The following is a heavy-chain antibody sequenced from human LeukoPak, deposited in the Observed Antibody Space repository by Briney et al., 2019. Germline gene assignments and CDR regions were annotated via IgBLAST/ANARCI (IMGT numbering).Heavy chain of an antibody. V-gene: IGHV4-59*08. J-gene: IGHJ4*02. CDR1: GGSISSYY. CDR2: IYYSGST. Sequence: SETLSLTCTVSGGSISSYYWSWIRQPPGKGLEWIGYIYYSGSTNYNPSLKSRVTISVDTSKNQFSLKLSSVTAADTAVYYCARRIAAAGTFDYWGQGTLVTVSS. CDR3: ARRIAAAGTFDY. D-gene: IGHD6-13*01.